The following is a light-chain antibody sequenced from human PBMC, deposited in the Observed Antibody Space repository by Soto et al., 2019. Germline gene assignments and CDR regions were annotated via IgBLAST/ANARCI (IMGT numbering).Light chain of an antibody. CDR3: QQYNSXXWT. CDR2: GAS. Sequence: EIVMTQSPATLSVSPGEGATLSCRASQSVSSKLAWYQQKPGQAPRLLIYGASTRATGIPARFSGSGSGTEFTLIISXLXXXXSAVYYCQQYNSXXWTFGXG. J-gene: IGKJ1*01. V-gene: IGKV3-15*01. CDR1: QSVSSK.